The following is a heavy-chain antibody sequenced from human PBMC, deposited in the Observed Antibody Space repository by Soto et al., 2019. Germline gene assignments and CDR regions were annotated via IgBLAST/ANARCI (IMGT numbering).Heavy chain of an antibody. CDR2: ISYDGSRK. CDR3: AKDTAAAGTLYFDY. V-gene: IGHV3-30*18. Sequence: QVQLVESGGGVVQPGRSLRLSCEASGITFNNYGMHWVRQAPGKGLEWVAVISYDGSRKDYTDAVKGRFTISRDNSKNTLYLQMSSLRNEDTAVYYCAKDTAAAGTLYFDYWGQGTLVTVSS. D-gene: IGHD6-13*01. CDR1: GITFNNYG. J-gene: IGHJ4*02.